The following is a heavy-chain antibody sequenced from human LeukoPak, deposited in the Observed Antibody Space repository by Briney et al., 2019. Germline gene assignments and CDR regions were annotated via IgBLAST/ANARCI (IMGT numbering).Heavy chain of an antibody. V-gene: IGHV1-2*02. D-gene: IGHD3-22*01. J-gene: IGHJ3*02. CDR3: ARMMTPRLYYDSSGYYYGAFDI. CDR2: INPNSGGT. CDR1: GYTFTGYY. Sequence: GASVKVSCKASGYTFTGYYMHWVRQAPGQGLEWMGWINPNSGGTNYAQKFQGRVTMTRDTSISTAYMELSRLRSDDPAVYYCARMMTPRLYYDSSGYYYGAFDIWGQGTMVTVSS.